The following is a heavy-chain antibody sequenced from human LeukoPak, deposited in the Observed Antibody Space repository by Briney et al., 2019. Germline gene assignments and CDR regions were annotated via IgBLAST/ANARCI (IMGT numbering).Heavy chain of an antibody. CDR3: AQGLGTSCYPGHYYYYYMDV. D-gene: IGHD2-2*01. CDR2: ISGSGGST. J-gene: IGHJ6*03. CDR1: GFTFSSYA. V-gene: IGHV3-23*01. Sequence: GGSLRLSCAASGFTFSSYAMSWVRQAPGKGLEWVSAISGSGGSTYYADSVKGRFTISRDNSKNTLYLQMNSLRAEDTAVYYCAQGLGTSCYPGHYYYYYMDVWGKGTTVTVSS.